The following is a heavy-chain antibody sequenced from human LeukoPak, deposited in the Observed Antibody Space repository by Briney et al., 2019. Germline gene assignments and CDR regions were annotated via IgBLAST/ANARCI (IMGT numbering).Heavy chain of an antibody. CDR2: ISCSGGSK. CDR1: VFTFSSYA. V-gene: IGHV3-23*01. CDR3: PKLTSASGAYGVDI. D-gene: IGHD1-26*01. J-gene: IGHJ6*02. Sequence: SGGSLRLSCASSVFTFSSYAMSWVRHARGKGLECGSTISCSGGSKHYADSLEGRFTISSDNPKHTVYLQMTSLRDKDTDIYYCPKLTSASGAYGVDIWGQGTTVTVSS.